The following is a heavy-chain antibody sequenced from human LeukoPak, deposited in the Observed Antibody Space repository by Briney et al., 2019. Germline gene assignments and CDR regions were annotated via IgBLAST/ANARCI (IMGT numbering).Heavy chain of an antibody. D-gene: IGHD3-3*01. J-gene: IGHJ4*02. V-gene: IGHV3-30*18. CDR3: AKDQSGTGRSPDDY. Sequence: PGGSLRLSCAASGFTFSSYGMHWVRQAPGKGLEWVAVISYDGSNKYYADSVKGRFTISRDNSKNTLYLQMNSLRAEDTAVYYCAKDQSGTGRSPDDYWGQGTLVTVSS. CDR1: GFTFSSYG. CDR2: ISYDGSNK.